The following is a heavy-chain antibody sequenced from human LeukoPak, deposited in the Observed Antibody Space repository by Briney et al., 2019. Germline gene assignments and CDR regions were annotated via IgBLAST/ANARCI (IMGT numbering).Heavy chain of an antibody. V-gene: IGHV3-74*01. Sequence: GGSLRLSCAASGFTFSSYWMHWVRQAPGKGLVWVSRINSDGGITTYADSVKGRFTISRDNAKNTLYLQMNSLRAEDTAVYYCAGGISATGGGWGQGTMVTVSS. CDR1: GFTFSSYW. J-gene: IGHJ3*01. CDR3: AGGISATGGG. D-gene: IGHD6-13*01. CDR2: INSDGGIT.